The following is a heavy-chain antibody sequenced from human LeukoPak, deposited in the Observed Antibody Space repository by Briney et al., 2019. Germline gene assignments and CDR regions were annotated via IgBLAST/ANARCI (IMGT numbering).Heavy chain of an antibody. CDR3: AKLVAPPTFDY. CDR2: ISGSGGST. CDR1: GFXXSSYA. Sequence: XXLRLXXXXSGFXXSSYAMSWVRQAPGKGLEWVSAISGSGGSTYYADSVKGRFAISRDNSKNTLYLQMNSLRAEDTAVYYCAKLVAPPTFDYWGQGTLVTVSS. J-gene: IGHJ4*02. V-gene: IGHV3-23*01.